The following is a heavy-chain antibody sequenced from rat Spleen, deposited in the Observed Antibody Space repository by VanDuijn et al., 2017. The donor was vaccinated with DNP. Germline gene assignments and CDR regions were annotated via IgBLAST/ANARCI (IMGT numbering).Heavy chain of an antibody. CDR1: GFSFSSYD. Sequence: EVQLVESGGGLVQPGRSLKLSCAASGFSFSSYDMAWVRQSPKKGLEWVATIIYDGSSTYYRDSVKGRFTISRDNAKSTLYLQMDSLRSEDTATYYCATHPRRYTTDYYYVLAPFDYWGQGVMVTVSS. J-gene: IGHJ2*01. CDR3: ATHPRRYTTDYYYVLAPFDY. V-gene: IGHV5-7*01. CDR2: IIYDGSST. D-gene: IGHD1-6*01.